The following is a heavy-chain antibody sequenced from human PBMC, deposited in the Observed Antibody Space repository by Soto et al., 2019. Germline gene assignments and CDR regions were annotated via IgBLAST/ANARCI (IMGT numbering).Heavy chain of an antibody. CDR3: AKDAVYNDGLWLVSY. V-gene: IGHV3-23*01. J-gene: IGHJ4*02. CDR2: ITGGGST. Sequence: DVQLLESGGGLVQPGGSLRLSCVVSGFSFNYAIIWVRQPPGKGQEWVSGITGGGSTEYAASVKGRFTVSRDNSKNTVYLQMNSLRAEDTAMYYCAKDAVYNDGLWLVSYWGQGTLVTVS. CDR1: GFSFNYA. D-gene: IGHD2-21*01.